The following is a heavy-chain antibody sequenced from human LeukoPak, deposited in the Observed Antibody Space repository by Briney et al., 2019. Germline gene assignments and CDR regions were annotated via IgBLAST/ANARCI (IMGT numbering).Heavy chain of an antibody. CDR2: INPNSGGT. Sequence: GASVKVSCKASGYTXTGYYMHWVRQAPGQGLEWMGWINPNSGGTNYAQKLQGRVTMTRDTSISTAYMELSRLRSDDTAVYYCRTDRYGDYGDYIDYWGQGTLVTVSS. CDR3: RTDRYGDYGDYIDY. J-gene: IGHJ4*02. V-gene: IGHV1-2*02. CDR1: GYTXTGYY. D-gene: IGHD4-17*01.